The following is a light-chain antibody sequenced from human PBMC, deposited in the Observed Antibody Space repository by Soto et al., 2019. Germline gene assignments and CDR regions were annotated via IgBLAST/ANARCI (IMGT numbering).Light chain of an antibody. CDR1: QGISSR. V-gene: IGKV1D-12*01. CDR2: GAS. Sequence: DIQMTQSPSSVSASVGDRVAITCRASQGISSRLAWHQQIPGKAPELLIYGASSLQSGVPSRFSGSGSGTDFTLTISSVQPEDFATYYCQQTNSFPLTFGGGTKVEIK. CDR3: QQTNSFPLT. J-gene: IGKJ4*01.